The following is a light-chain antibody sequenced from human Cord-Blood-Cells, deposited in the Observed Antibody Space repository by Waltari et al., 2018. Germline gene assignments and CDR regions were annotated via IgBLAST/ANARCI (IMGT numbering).Light chain of an antibody. CDR1: QSISSY. V-gene: IGKV1-39*01. CDR2: AAS. J-gene: IGKJ1*01. Sequence: DIQVTKCPSSRSATVGDRVTITCRASQSISSYLHWYQQKPVKAPKLLIDAASSLQSGVPARFSGSGSGTDFTLTISSLQPEDFATYYCQQSYSTPPTFGQGTKVEIK. CDR3: QQSYSTPPT.